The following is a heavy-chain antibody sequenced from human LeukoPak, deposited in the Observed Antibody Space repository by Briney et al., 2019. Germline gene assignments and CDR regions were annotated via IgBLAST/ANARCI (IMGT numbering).Heavy chain of an antibody. CDR3: ARPIWFGELNFDY. J-gene: IGHJ4*02. CDR1: GYTFTGYY. D-gene: IGHD3-10*01. Sequence: ASVKVSCKASGYTFTGYYMHWVRQAPGQGLEWMGWINPNSGGTNYAQKFQGRVTMTRDTSISTAYMELSRLRSDDTAVYYCARPIWFGELNFDYWGQGTLVTVSS. CDR2: INPNSGGT. V-gene: IGHV1-2*02.